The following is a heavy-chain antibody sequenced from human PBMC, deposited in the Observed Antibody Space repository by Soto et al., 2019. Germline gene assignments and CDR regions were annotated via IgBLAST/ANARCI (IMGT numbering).Heavy chain of an antibody. D-gene: IGHD3-3*01. J-gene: IGHJ4*02. CDR3: ARDHGFLEWLSVFDY. Sequence: SLRLSCAASGFTFSSYAMHGVRQAPGKGLEWVAVISYDGSNKYYADSVKGRFTISRDNSKNTLYLQMNSLRAEDTAVYYCARDHGFLEWLSVFDYWGQGTLVTVSS. CDR1: GFTFSSYA. CDR2: ISYDGSNK. V-gene: IGHV3-30-3*01.